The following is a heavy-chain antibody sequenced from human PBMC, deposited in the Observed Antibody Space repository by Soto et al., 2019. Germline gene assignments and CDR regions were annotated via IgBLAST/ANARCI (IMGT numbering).Heavy chain of an antibody. J-gene: IGHJ4*02. Sequence: GGSLRLSWAASGFTFSSYAMNWVRQAPGKGLEWVSAISSSGGNTYYADSVKGRFTISRDNSKNTLYLQMNSLRADDTAAYYCAKWHTYNYDSLAFSGFDCWGQGTQVTVSS. CDR3: AKWHTYNYDSLAFSGFDC. CDR1: GFTFSSYA. CDR2: ISSSGGNT. V-gene: IGHV3-23*01. D-gene: IGHD3-16*01.